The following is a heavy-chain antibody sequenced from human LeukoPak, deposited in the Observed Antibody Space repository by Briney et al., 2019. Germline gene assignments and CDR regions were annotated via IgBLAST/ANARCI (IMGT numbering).Heavy chain of an antibody. J-gene: IGHJ5*02. CDR2: MNPNSGIT. CDR3: ARDSMSGSGSYYNVHWFDP. V-gene: IGHV1-8*01. Sequence: ASVKVSCKPSGYTFTNSDVNWVREATGQGLEWMGWMNPNSGITGYAQKFRGRVTMTRNTSISTAYMELSSLRSEDTAVYYCARDSMSGSGSYYNVHWFDPWGQGTLVTVSS. D-gene: IGHD3-10*01. CDR1: GYTFTNSD.